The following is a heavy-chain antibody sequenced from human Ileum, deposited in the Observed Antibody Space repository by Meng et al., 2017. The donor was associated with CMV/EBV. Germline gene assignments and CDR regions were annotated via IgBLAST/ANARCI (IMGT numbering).Heavy chain of an antibody. CDR2: IRYDGSRS. CDR3: AKDAYEGLQQNIVIGKMDV. J-gene: IGHJ6*02. Sequence: GESLKISCAASGFSFSSNGMHWVRQAPGKGLEWVAFIRYDGSRSYYGDSVQGRFTVSRDNSKSTLYLQMNRLRTADTAVYYCAKDAYEGLQQNIVIGKMDVWGQGTTVTVSS. V-gene: IGHV3-30*02. CDR1: GFSFSSNG. D-gene: IGHD2-21*01.